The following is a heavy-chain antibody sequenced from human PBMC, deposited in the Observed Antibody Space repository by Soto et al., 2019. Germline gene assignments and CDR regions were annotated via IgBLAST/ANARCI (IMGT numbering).Heavy chain of an antibody. J-gene: IGHJ6*02. Sequence: QVQLQESGPGLVKPSETLSLTCTVSGASISSYYWSWIRQPPGKGLEWIGYIYYSGSTNYNPSLKSRVTIPVDTSKNQFSLKLSSVTAADTAVYYCARGGGRYYYGMDVWGQGTTVTVSS. CDR1: GASISSYY. V-gene: IGHV4-59*01. CDR2: IYYSGST. D-gene: IGHD2-15*01. CDR3: ARGGGRYYYGMDV.